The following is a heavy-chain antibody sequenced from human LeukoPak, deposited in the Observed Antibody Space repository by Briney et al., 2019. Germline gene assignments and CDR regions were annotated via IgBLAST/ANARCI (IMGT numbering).Heavy chain of an antibody. CDR1: GYTLTELS. CDR2: FDPEDGET. CDR3: AQPSHLSSGMDV. J-gene: IGHJ6*02. Sequence: ASVKVSCKVSGYTLTELSMHWVRQAPGKGLEWMGGFDPEDGETIYAQKFQGRVTMTEDTSTDTAYMELSSLRSEDTAVYYCAQPSHLSSGMDVWGQGTTVTVSS. D-gene: IGHD2-2*01. V-gene: IGHV1-24*01.